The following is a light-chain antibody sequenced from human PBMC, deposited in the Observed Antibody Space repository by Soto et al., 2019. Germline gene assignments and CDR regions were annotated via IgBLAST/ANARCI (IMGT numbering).Light chain of an antibody. J-gene: IGLJ1*01. CDR2: DTS. V-gene: IGLV7-46*01. Sequence: QAVVTQEPSLTVSPGGTVTLTCDSSTGAVTGGHYPYWFQQKPGQAPRTLIYDTSKRHSWTSARFSGSLVGGKAALTLSGAQPEDEAEYYCLLYYSGAYVFGTGTKVTVL. CDR3: LLYYSGAYV. CDR1: TGAVTGGHY.